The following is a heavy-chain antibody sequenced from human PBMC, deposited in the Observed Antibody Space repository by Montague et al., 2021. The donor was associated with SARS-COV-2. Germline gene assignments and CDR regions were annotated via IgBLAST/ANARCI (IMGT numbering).Heavy chain of an antibody. J-gene: IGHJ6*02. V-gene: IGHV4-59*01. CDR1: GGSISSYY. D-gene: IGHD2-15*01. CDR2: INNSGST. CDR3: ARGAVVVVAATDYYGGMDV. Sequence: SETLSLTCTVSGGSISSYYWSWIRQPPGKGLEWIGYINNSGSTNYNPSLKSRVTISVDTSKNQFYLKLSSVTAADTAVYYCARGAVVVVAATDYYGGMDVWGQGTMVTVSS.